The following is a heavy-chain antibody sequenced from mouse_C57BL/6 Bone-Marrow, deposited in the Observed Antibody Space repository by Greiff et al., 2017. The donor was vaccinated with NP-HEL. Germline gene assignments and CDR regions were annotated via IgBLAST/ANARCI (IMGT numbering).Heavy chain of an antibody. D-gene: IGHD1-1*01. CDR1: GYTFTSYG. V-gene: IGHV1-81*01. CDR2: IYPRSGNT. Sequence: QVQLKESGAELVRPGASVKLSCKASGYTFTSYGISWVKQRTGQGLEWIGEIYPRSGNTYYNEKFKGKATLTVDKSSSTAYMELRSLTSEDSAIYYFARQDTTVVDPSYWYFDVWGTGTTVTVSS. CDR3: ARQDTTVVDPSYWYFDV. J-gene: IGHJ1*03.